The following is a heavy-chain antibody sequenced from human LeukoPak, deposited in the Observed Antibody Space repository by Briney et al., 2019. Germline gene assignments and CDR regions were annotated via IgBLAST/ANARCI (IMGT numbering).Heavy chain of an antibody. CDR2: IIPIFGTA. D-gene: IGHD2-15*01. Sequence: ASVKVSCKASGGTFSSYAISWVRQAPGQGLEWMGGIIPIFGTANYAQKFQGRVTITADESTSTAYMELSSLRSEDTAVYYCAREGDCSGGSCPYWCFDLWGRGTLVTVSS. J-gene: IGHJ2*01. CDR1: GGTFSSYA. CDR3: AREGDCSGGSCPYWCFDL. V-gene: IGHV1-69*01.